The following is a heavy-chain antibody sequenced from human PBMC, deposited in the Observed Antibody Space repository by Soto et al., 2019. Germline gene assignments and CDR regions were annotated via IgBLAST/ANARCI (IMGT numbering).Heavy chain of an antibody. CDR2: INPSVGST. CDR3: ARDYWTPRPPLYGMDV. J-gene: IGHJ6*02. V-gene: IGHV1-46*01. CDR1: GYTFTGYY. Sequence: ASVKVSCKASGYTFTGYYIHWVRQAPGQGLEWMGIINPSVGSTSYAQKFQGRVTMTRDTSTSTVYMELSSLRSEDTAVYYCARDYWTPRPPLYGMDVWGQGTTVTVSS. D-gene: IGHD6-6*01.